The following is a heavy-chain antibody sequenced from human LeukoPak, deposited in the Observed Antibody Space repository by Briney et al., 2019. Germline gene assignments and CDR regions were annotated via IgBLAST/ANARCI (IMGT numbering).Heavy chain of an antibody. CDR1: GYTFTGYY. Sequence: ASVKVSCKASGYTFTGYYMHWVRQAPGQGLEWMGWINPNSGGTNYAQKFQGRVTMTRDTSISTAYMELSRLRSDDTAVYYCARAPQRALGAFDIWGQGTMVTVSS. V-gene: IGHV1-2*02. CDR2: INPNSGGT. J-gene: IGHJ3*02. CDR3: ARAPQRALGAFDI.